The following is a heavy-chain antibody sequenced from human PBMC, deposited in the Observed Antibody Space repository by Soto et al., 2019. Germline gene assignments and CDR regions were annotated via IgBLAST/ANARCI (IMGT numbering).Heavy chain of an antibody. CDR1: GGTFSSYA. J-gene: IGHJ6*02. Sequence: QVQLVQSGAEVKKPGSSVKVSCKASGGTFSSYAISWVRQAPGQGLEWMGGIIPIFGTANYAQKFQGRVKITAKESTSTAYMELSSLRSADRAVYYCERESDSGWTGPTAPNYYYYYGMDVWAKGPRSPSP. CDR2: IIPIFGTA. V-gene: IGHV1-69*01. CDR3: ERESDSGWTGPTAPNYYYYYGMDV. D-gene: IGHD6-19*01.